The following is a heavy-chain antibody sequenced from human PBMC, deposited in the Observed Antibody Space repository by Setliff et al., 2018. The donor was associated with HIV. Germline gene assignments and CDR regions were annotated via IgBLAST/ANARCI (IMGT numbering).Heavy chain of an antibody. V-gene: IGHV4-4*07. CDR1: GGSISSYY. J-gene: IGHJ5*02. CDR2: IYTSGST. Sequence: PSETLSLTCTVSGGSISSYYWSWIRQPAGKGLEWIGRIYTSGSTNYNPSLKSRVTMSVDTSKNQFSLKLSSVTAADTAVYYCARESKYYNFWSGYYSNWFDPWGQGTLVTVS. CDR3: ARESKYYNFWSGYYSNWFDP. D-gene: IGHD3-3*01.